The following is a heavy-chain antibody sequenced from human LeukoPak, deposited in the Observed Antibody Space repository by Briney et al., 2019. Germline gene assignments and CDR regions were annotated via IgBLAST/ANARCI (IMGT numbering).Heavy chain of an antibody. Sequence: SETLSLTCAVSGYSISSGYYWGWIRQPPGKGLEWIGSIYYSGSTYYNPSLKSRVTISVDTSKNQFSLKLSSVTAADTAVYYCARQLLYYDILTGYYAHTNFDYWGQGTLVTVSS. V-gene: IGHV4-38-2*01. D-gene: IGHD3-9*01. J-gene: IGHJ4*02. CDR2: IYYSGST. CDR1: GYSISSGYY. CDR3: ARQLLYYDILTGYYAHTNFDY.